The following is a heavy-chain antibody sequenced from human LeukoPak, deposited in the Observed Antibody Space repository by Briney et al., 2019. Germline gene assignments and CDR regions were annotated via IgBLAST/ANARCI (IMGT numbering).Heavy chain of an antibody. D-gene: IGHD2-2*01. V-gene: IGHV4-59*12. CDR1: GGSISSYY. Sequence: PSETLSLTCTVSGGSISSYYWNWIRQPPGKGLEWIGYISEIGTTYYNPSLESRVTISVDRSKNQFSLKLSSVTAADTAVYYCASQESAAMGNWFDPWGQGTLVTVSS. CDR3: ASQESAAMGNWFDP. J-gene: IGHJ5*02. CDR2: ISEIGTT.